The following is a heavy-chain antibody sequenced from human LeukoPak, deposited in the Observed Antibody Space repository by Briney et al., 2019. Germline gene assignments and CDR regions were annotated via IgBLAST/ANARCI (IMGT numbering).Heavy chain of an antibody. V-gene: IGHV4-59*11. J-gene: IGHJ4*02. Sequence: SETLSLTCTVSGGSISSHYWSWIRQPPGKGLEWIGYMYYSGSSGSTNYEPSLKNRVIISVDTSKNQFSLRLSSVTAADTAVYYCASGAVGYWALDHWGQGTLVTVSS. CDR1: GGSISSHY. CDR3: ASGAVGYWALDH. CDR2: MYYSGSSGST. D-gene: IGHD3-22*01.